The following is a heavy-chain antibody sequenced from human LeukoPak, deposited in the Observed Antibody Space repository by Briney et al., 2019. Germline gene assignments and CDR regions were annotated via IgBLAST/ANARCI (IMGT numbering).Heavy chain of an antibody. CDR3: ARDHNWGPDY. CDR1: GYSFTDHF. CDR2: IHPNSGDT. D-gene: IGHD7-27*01. V-gene: IGHV1-2*02. J-gene: IGHJ4*02. Sequence: ASVKVSCKASGYSFTDHFLHWLRQAPGQGLEWMGWIHPNSGDTNYAQRFQGRVSLTRDTSISTAYVELSSLRSDDTAVYYCARDHNWGPDYWGQGTLVSVSS.